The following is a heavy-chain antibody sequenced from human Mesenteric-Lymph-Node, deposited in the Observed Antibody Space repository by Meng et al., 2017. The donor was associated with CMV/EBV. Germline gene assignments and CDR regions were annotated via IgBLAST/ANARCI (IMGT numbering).Heavy chain of an antibody. D-gene: IGHD3-9*01. Sequence: GGPLRLSCEASGFSFDSHGMNWVRQAPGKGLEWVASISSGTNYIHYADSVKGRFTISRDNAKNSLSLQMNGLRVEDTAVYYCARDSDELRYFDWLFPMDHWGQGTLVTVSS. J-gene: IGHJ4*02. CDR1: GFSFDSHG. V-gene: IGHV3-21*01. CDR3: ARDSDELRYFDWLFPMDH. CDR2: ISSGTNYI.